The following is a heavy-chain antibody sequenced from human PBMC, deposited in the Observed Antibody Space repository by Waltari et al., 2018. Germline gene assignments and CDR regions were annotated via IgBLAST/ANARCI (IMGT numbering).Heavy chain of an antibody. CDR1: GGSISSSSYY. Sequence: QLQLQESGPGLVKPSETLSLTCTVSGGSISSSSYYWGWIRQPPGTGLEWIGSIYYSGGTYYNPSLKSRVTISVETSKNQFSLKLSSVTAADTAVYYCARHEGLWFGELSGGFDPWGQGTLVTVSS. V-gene: IGHV4-39*01. CDR2: IYYSGGT. D-gene: IGHD3-10*01. CDR3: ARHEGLWFGELSGGFDP. J-gene: IGHJ5*02.